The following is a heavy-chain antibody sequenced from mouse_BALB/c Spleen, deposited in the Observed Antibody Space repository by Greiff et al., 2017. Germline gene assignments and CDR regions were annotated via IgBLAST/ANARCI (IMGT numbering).Heavy chain of an antibody. J-gene: IGHJ3*01. V-gene: IGHV1-4*02. CDR1: GYTFTSYT. Sequence: VKLQQSAAELARPGASVKMSCKASGYTFTSYTMHWVKQRPGQGLEWIGYINPSSGYTEYNQKFKDKTTLTADKSSSTAYMQLSSLTSEDSAVYYCARSGYGNYFAYWGQGTLVTVSA. D-gene: IGHD2-1*01. CDR3: ARSGYGNYFAY. CDR2: INPSSGYT.